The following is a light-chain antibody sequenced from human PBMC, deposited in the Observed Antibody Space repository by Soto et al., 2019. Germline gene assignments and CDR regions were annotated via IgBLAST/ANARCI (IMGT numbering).Light chain of an antibody. CDR1: SRDVGAYNF. CDR3: SSYTGSSTLL. Sequence: QSALTQPASVSGSPGQSITISCTGTSRDVGAYNFVSWYQQYPGKAPKLILYEVSNRPSGVSNRFSGSKSGNTASLTISGLQPEDEADYYCSSYTGSSTLLFGGGNKLTVL. V-gene: IGLV2-14*01. J-gene: IGLJ2*01. CDR2: EVS.